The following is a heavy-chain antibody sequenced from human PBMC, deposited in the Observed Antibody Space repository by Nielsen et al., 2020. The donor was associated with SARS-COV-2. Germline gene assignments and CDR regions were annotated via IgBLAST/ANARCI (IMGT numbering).Heavy chain of an antibody. D-gene: IGHD6-6*01. CDR1: GGSIRNTY. CDR2: FYHTGST. CDR3: ARQNPLFSTSRPVDW. Sequence: SETLSLTCAVSGGSIRNTYWGWFRQPPGQRLEWIAYFYHTGSTRSNPSLKSRVSISGDTYKNQFSLELRSVTAADMAIYYCARQNPLFSTSRPVDWWGQGTLVTVSS. J-gene: IGHJ4*02. V-gene: IGHV4-59*08.